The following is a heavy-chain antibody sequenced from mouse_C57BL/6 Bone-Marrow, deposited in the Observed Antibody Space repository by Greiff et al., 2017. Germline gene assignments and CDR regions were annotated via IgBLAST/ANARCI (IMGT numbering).Heavy chain of an antibody. Sequence: EVQLQESEGGLVQPGSSMKLSCTASGFTFSDYYMAWVRQVPEKGLEWVANINYDGSSTYYLDSLKSRFIISRDNAKNILYLQMSSLKSEDTATYYCARAYYSNYPDYWGPRHHSHSLL. D-gene: IGHD2-5*01. V-gene: IGHV5-16*01. CDR1: GFTFSDYY. CDR2: INYDGSST. CDR3: ARAYYSNYPDY. J-gene: IGHJ2*01.